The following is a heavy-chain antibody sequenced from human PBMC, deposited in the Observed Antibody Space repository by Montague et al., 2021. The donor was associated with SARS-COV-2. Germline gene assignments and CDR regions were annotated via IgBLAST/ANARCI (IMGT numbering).Heavy chain of an antibody. CDR1: GDSVVELRRR. CDR2: TYFKKKRKS. Sequence: CAISGDSVVELRRRSEEHTSELQSQFHLLCRTYFKKKRKSDYARSVKSRIAINPDTSKNQFSLQLSSVTPEDTALYYCVRGIEAAGSYDYWGQGTLVTVS. CDR3: VRGIEAAGSYDY. V-gene: IGHV6-1*01. J-gene: IGHJ4*02. D-gene: IGHD6-13*01.